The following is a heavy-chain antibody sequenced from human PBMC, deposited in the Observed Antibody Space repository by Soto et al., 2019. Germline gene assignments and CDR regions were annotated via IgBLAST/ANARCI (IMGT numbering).Heavy chain of an antibody. Sequence: QVQLVQSGAEVQKPGASVKVSCKASGYILNNYGISWVRQAPGQGLEWMGWLSPYNAKTNYTQKFQGRVTMATDTATSTAYMELRSLRSDDTAVYYCARDRGILLPGAFDYWGPGTLVTVSS. D-gene: IGHD6-13*01. CDR2: LSPYNAKT. V-gene: IGHV1-18*01. CDR3: ARDRGILLPGAFDY. J-gene: IGHJ4*02. CDR1: GYILNNYG.